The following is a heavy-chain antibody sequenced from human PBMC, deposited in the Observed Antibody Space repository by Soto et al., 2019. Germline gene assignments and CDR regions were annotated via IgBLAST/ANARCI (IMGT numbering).Heavy chain of an antibody. CDR1: GGSISSGNSYS. D-gene: IGHD3-16*01. CDR3: ARAVAPYLGTWFDP. CDR2: ISHTGST. Sequence: PSETLSLTCAVSGGSISSGNSYSWSWIRQPPGKGLEWIGSISHTGSTSYNPSLKGRVTVSVDKSKNQFSLKLSSVTAADMAVYYCARAVAPYLGTWFDPWGQGTLVTVSS. V-gene: IGHV4-30-2*01. J-gene: IGHJ5*02.